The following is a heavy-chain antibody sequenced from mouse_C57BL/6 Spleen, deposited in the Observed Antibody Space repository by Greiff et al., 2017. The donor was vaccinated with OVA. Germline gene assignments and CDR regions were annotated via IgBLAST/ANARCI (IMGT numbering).Heavy chain of an antibody. V-gene: IGHV1-22*01. CDR1: GYTFTDYN. CDR2: INPNNGGT. D-gene: IGHD6-1*01. CDR3: AVGEAGEGDFDY. J-gene: IGHJ2*01. Sequence: EVQLQQSGPELVKPGASVKMSCKASGYTFTDYNMHWVKQSHGKSLEWIGYINPNNGGTRSNQKFKGKATLTVNKSSSTASMERRSLTSEDSAVYYCAVGEAGEGDFDYWGQGTTLTVSS.